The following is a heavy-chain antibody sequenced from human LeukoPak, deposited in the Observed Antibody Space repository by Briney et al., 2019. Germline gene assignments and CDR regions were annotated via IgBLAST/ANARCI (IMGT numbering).Heavy chain of an antibody. J-gene: IGHJ4*02. CDR2: IYPGDSDT. CDR3: ARPFRDSSGYYFDY. D-gene: IGHD3-22*01. CDR1: GYTFTSYW. V-gene: IGHV5-51*03. Sequence: GASVKVSCKASGYTFTSYWIGWVRQMPGKGLEWMGIIYPGDSDTRYSPSFQGQVTISADKSISTAYLQWSSLKASDTAMYYCARPFRDSSGYYFDYWGQGTLVTVSS.